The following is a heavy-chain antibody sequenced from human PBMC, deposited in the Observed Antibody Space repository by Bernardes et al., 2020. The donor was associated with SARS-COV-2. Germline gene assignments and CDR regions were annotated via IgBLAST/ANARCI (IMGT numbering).Heavy chain of an antibody. CDR1: GGSISGYY. V-gene: IGHV4-59*01. J-gene: IGHJ4*02. CDR3: ARHGAGEDLSYFDY. CDR2: IDNRGNT. D-gene: IGHD3-16*01. Sequence: ETLSLTCTVSGGSISGYYLSWIRQAPEMRLEWIGYIDNRGNTKFNPSLKSRVTISVDTSKNQFSLKVASVTAADTAMYYCARHGAGEDLSYFDYWGRGTLVTVSS.